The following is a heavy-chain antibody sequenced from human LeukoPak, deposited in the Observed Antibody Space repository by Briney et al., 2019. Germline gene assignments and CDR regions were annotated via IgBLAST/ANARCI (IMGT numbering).Heavy chain of an antibody. CDR2: ISSSSSYI. D-gene: IGHD3-3*01. J-gene: IGHJ4*02. Sequence: GGSLRLSCAASGFTFSSYSMNWVRQAPGKGLEWVSSISSSSSYIYYADSVKGRFTISRDNAKNSLYLQMNSLRAEDTAVYYCAKMDAPGITIFGVGSFDYWGQGTLVTVSS. CDR1: GFTFSSYS. CDR3: AKMDAPGITIFGVGSFDY. V-gene: IGHV3-21*01.